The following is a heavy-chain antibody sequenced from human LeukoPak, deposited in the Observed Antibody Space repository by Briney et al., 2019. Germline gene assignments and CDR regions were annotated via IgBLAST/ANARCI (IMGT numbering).Heavy chain of an antibody. CDR1: GYSFTSYG. Sequence: ASVKVSCKASGYSFTSYGISWVRQAPGQGLEWVGWISGYNGNTNYAQKVQGRVTMTTDTSTSTAYMELRSLRSEDTAVYYCARDPAWSHEPLDYWGQGTLVTVSS. V-gene: IGHV1-18*01. CDR2: ISGYNGNT. CDR3: ARDPAWSHEPLDY. J-gene: IGHJ4*02. D-gene: IGHD2-8*02.